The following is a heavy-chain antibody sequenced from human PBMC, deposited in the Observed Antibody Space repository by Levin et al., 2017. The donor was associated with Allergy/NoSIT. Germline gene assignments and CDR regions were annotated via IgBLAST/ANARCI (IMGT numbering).Heavy chain of an antibody. D-gene: IGHD4-17*01. Sequence: SETLSLTCAVSGASISRSHWWSWVRQAPGKGLEGIAEIYRGESSEYNPSLKSRVTISVDLSQNQFSLRLSSVTAADTAIYYCARAPGRYGSFDSWGQGTLVTVSS. J-gene: IGHJ4*02. CDR1: GASISRSHW. CDR3: ARAPGRYGSFDS. CDR2: IYRGESS. V-gene: IGHV4-4*02.